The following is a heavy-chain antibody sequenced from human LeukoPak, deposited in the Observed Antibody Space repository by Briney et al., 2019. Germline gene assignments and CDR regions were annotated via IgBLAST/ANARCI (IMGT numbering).Heavy chain of an antibody. CDR1: GFTFNSYG. J-gene: IGHJ6*02. CDR2: IWYDGSNK. D-gene: IGHD6-13*01. CDR3: ALTAAVFDYSYYHGMDV. V-gene: IGHV3-33*01. Sequence: GGSLRLSCAASGFTFNSYGMHWVRQAPGKGLEWVAVIWYDGSNKYYADSVKGRFTISRDNSKTSLYLQMNSLRAEDTAVYYCALTAAVFDYSYYHGMDVWGQGTAVTVSS.